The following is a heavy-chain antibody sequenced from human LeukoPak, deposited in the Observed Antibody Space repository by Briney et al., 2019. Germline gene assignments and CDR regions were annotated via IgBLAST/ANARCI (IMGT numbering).Heavy chain of an antibody. V-gene: IGHV3-23*01. CDR1: WFTLSSYV. J-gene: IGHJ4*02. Sequence: GGSLRHSHAPSWFTLSSYVISWVRQAPRKGLAWVSGVSGSGGSTYYADSVKGRFTISRDNSKNTLFLQMHSLRAEDTAVYYCAKKPATIKFPFDIWGQGTLVTVSP. CDR3: AKKPATIKFPFDI. D-gene: IGHD5-24*01. CDR2: VSGSGGST.